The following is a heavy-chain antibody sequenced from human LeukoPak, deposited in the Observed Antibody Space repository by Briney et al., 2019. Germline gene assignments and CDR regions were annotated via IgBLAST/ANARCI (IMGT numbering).Heavy chain of an antibody. CDR2: ISISSSYI. CDR3: ARDPPGDTAMSPDY. D-gene: IGHD5-18*01. CDR1: GFTFSSYS. V-gene: IGHV3-21*01. J-gene: IGHJ4*02. Sequence: GGSLRLSCAASGFTFSSYSMNWVRQAPGKGLEWVSSISISSSYIYYADSVKGRFTISRDNAKNSLYLQMNSLRAEDTAVYYCARDPPGDTAMSPDYWGQGTLVTVSS.